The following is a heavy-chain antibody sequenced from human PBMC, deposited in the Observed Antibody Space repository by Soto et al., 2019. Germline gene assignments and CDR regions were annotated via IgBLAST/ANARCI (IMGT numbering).Heavy chain of an antibody. Sequence: GGSLRLSCAASGFTFSNYAMNWVRQAPGKGLEWVSAISGSGGSTYYADSVKGRFTISRDNTKNTLYLQMNSLRAEDTAVYYCAKDTPNYHDSSGYGLDVSGQRTTVTVPS. D-gene: IGHD3-22*01. CDR1: GFTFSNYA. CDR3: AKDTPNYHDSSGYGLDV. CDR2: ISGSGGST. J-gene: IGHJ6*02. V-gene: IGHV3-23*01.